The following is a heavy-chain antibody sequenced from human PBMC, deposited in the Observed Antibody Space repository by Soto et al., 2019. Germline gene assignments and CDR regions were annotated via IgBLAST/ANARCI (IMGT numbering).Heavy chain of an antibody. D-gene: IGHD3-16*01. CDR2: IYSGGTT. Sequence: GGSLRLSCTASGFTVSSNYMSWVRQARGKGLEWVSVIYSGGTTYYADSVKGRFTISRDNSKNTLYLQMNSLRAEDTAVYYCARGGSASGGYYYYVMDVWGQGTTVIVTS. J-gene: IGHJ6*02. CDR1: GFTVSSNY. V-gene: IGHV3-66*01. CDR3: ARGGSASGGYYYYVMDV.